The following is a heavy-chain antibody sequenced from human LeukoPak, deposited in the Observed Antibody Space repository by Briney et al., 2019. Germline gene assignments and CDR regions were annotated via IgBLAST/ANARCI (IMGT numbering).Heavy chain of an antibody. Sequence: GGFLRLSCAASGFTFSSFAMSWVRQAPGRGLEWVSSISGSGASTYYADSVKGRFTISRDNSRNTLYLQMSSLRAEDTAVYYCAKSHSVAVAGTYSTYYFDSWGQGTLVTVSS. CDR2: ISGSGAST. CDR1: GFTFSSFA. V-gene: IGHV3-23*01. CDR3: AKSHSVAVAGTYSTYYFDS. D-gene: IGHD6-19*01. J-gene: IGHJ4*02.